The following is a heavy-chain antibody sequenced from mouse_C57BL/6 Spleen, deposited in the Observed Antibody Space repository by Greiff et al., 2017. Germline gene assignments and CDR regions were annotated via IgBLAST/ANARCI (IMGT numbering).Heavy chain of an antibody. Sequence: QVQLKQPGAELVMPGASVKLSCKASGYTFTSYWMHWVKQRPGQGLEWIGEIDPSDSYTNYNQKFKGKSTLTVDKSSSTAYMQLSSLTSEDSAVYYCARSDGRNAMDYWGQGTSVTVSS. CDR1: GYTFTSYW. J-gene: IGHJ4*01. CDR3: ARSDGRNAMDY. V-gene: IGHV1-69*01. D-gene: IGHD2-3*01. CDR2: IDPSDSYT.